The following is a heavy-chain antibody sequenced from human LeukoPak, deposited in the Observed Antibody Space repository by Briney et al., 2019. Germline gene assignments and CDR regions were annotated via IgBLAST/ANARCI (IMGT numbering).Heavy chain of an antibody. J-gene: IGHJ6*02. CDR1: AFIFSGHW. V-gene: IGHV3-7*01. CDR2: IKEDGSER. CDR3: ARSGYDYYYYGMDV. D-gene: IGHD5-12*01. Sequence: GGSLRLSCEGSAFIFSGHWMNWVRQIPGKGLEWVASIKEDGSERQYVDSVKGRFTISRDNAKNTLYLQMNSLRAEDTAVYYCARSGYDYYYYGMDVWGQGTTVTVSS.